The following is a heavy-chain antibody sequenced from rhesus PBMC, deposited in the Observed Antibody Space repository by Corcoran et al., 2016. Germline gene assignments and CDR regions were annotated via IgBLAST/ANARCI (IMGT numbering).Heavy chain of an antibody. CDR2: IRNKANSYTT. V-gene: IGHV3-13*01. CDR3: WGSSGWYEF. D-gene: IGHD6-31*01. J-gene: IGHJ1*01. CDR1: GFTFIKHD. Sequence: EVQLVESGGGLVQPGGSLRLSWAASGFTFIKHDMKWVRSSQGKGLEWVCLIRNKANSYTTEYAAAVKGRFTISRDDSKNTLYLQMSSLKTEDTALYYCWGSSGWYEFWGQGALVTVSS.